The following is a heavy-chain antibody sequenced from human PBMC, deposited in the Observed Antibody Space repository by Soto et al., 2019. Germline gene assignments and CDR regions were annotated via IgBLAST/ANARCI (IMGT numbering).Heavy chain of an antibody. CDR2: IYSGGST. D-gene: IGHD3-10*01. CDR1: GFSVSNSY. J-gene: IGHJ4*02. V-gene: IGHV3-53*01. CDR3: ARVGKPMVIGNYFDY. Sequence: EVQLVESGGGLIQPGGSLTLSCVASGFSVSNSYMSWVRQAPGKRLEWVSVIYSGGSTYYADSVKGRFTISRDNSKNTVYLQVNSLRGEDTAVYYCARVGKPMVIGNYFDYWGQGTLVTVSS.